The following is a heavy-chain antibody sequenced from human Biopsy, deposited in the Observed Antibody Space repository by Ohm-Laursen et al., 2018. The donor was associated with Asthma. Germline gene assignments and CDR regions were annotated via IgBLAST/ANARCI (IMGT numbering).Heavy chain of an antibody. D-gene: IGHD1-26*01. CDR3: AKDVFPGWELRRGPDY. J-gene: IGHJ4*02. Sequence: SLRLSCTASGFTFSNYGMHWVRQAPGKGLDWVAVISFDGSNKNYSDSVKGRFTISRDNSRNTLHLQMNSLRAEDTAVYYCAKDVFPGWELRRGPDYWGQGTLVTVSS. CDR1: GFTFSNYG. V-gene: IGHV3-30*18. CDR2: ISFDGSNK.